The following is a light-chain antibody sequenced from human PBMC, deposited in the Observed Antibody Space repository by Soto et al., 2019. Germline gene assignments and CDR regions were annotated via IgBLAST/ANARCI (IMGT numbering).Light chain of an antibody. V-gene: IGLV2-8*01. CDR1: SSDVGGHNC. CDR3: SSYAGSNNWV. CDR2: EVS. Sequence: QSVLTQPPSASGSPEQSVTISCTGTSSDVGGHNCVSWYQQYPGKAPKVMIYEVSKRPSGVPDRFSGSKSGNTASLTVSGLQAEDEADYYCSSYAGSNNWVFGGGTQLTVL. J-gene: IGLJ3*02.